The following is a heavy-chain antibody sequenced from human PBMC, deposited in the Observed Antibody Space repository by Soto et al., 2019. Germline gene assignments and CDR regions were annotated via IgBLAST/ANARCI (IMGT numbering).Heavy chain of an antibody. V-gene: IGHV4-39*01. Sequence: QLQLQESGPGLVKPSETLSLTRTVSGGSISSSSYYWGWIRQPPGKGLEWIGSIYYSGSTYYNPSLKSRVTISVDTSKNQFSLKLSSVTAADTAVYYCARPSGSYLYYFDYWGQGTLVTVSS. CDR3: ARPSGSYLYYFDY. D-gene: IGHD1-26*01. CDR1: GGSISSSSYY. CDR2: IYYSGST. J-gene: IGHJ4*02.